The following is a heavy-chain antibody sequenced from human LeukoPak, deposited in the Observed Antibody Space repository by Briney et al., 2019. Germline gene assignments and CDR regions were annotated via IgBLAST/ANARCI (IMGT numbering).Heavy chain of an antibody. J-gene: IGHJ4*02. CDR1: GFYFSDYD. CDR2: ISSSGNTI. V-gene: IGHV3-48*03. Sequence: GGSLRLSCAASGFYFSDYDLNWVRQAPGKGLEWVSYISSSGNTIYSADSVKGRFTISRDNAKNSLFLQMNSLRAEDTAVYYRARGLHDYPFDYWGQGSLVTVSS. CDR3: ARGLHDYPFDY. D-gene: IGHD4-11*01.